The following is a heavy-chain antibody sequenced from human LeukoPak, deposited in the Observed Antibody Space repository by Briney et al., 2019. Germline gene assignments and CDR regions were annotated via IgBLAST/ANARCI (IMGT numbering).Heavy chain of an antibody. J-gene: IGHJ4*02. CDR1: GFTFSSYA. Sequence: TGGSLRLSCAASGFTFSSYAMSWVRQAPGKGLEWVSAISGSGGSTYYADSVKGRFTISRDNSKNTLYLQMNSLRAEDTAVYYCVKDPHNWAHRSVFDYWGQGTLVTVSS. CDR3: VKDPHNWAHRSVFDY. V-gene: IGHV3-23*01. D-gene: IGHD1-1*01. CDR2: ISGSGGST.